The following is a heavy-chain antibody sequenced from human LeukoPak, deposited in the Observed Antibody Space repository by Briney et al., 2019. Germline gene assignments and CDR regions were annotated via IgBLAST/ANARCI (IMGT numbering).Heavy chain of an antibody. Sequence: SGPTLVNPTQTLTLTCTFSGFSLSTSGVGVGWIRQPPGKALERLALIYWNDDKRYSPSLKSRLTITKDTSKNQVVLTMTNMDPVDTATYYCAHSRSNTYYYDRSGYFDCWGQGTLVTVSS. CDR2: IYWNDDK. CDR3: AHSRSNTYYYDRSGYFDC. J-gene: IGHJ4*02. CDR1: GFSLSTSGVG. V-gene: IGHV2-5*01. D-gene: IGHD3-22*01.